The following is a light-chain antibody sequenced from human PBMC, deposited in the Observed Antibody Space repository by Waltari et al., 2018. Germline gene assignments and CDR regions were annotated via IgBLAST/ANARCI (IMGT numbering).Light chain of an antibody. V-gene: IGLV6-57*02. CDR3: QSYDSSNHEV. CDR2: EDN. CDR1: SGSIASNY. Sequence: NFMLTQPHPVSESPGKTVTIPCTGSSGSIASNYVQWYQQRPGSAPTTVIYEDNQRPSGVPDRFSGSIDSSSNSASLTISGLKTEDEADYYCQSYDSSNHEVFGGGTKLTVL. J-gene: IGLJ2*01.